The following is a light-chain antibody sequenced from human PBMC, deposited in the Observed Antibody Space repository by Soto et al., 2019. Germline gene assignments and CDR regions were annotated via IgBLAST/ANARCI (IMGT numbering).Light chain of an antibody. CDR1: QDISNY. J-gene: IGKJ1*01. CDR3: QHYNSYSEA. Sequence: DIQMTQSPSSLSASVGDRFTIACQASQDISNYLNWYQQKPGKAPKLLIYAASSLQSGVPSRFSGSGSGTEFTLTISSLQPDDFATYYCQHYNSYSEAFGQGTKVDIK. CDR2: AAS. V-gene: IGKV1-16*01.